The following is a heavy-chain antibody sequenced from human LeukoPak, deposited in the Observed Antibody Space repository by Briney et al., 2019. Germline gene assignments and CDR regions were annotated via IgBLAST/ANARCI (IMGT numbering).Heavy chain of an antibody. V-gene: IGHV4-34*01. CDR2: INHSGST. CDR1: GGSFSGYY. CDR3: ARAGWRELLQVYFDY. D-gene: IGHD1-26*01. Sequence: PSETLSLTCAVYGGSFSGYYWSWIRQPPGKGLEWIGEINHSGSTNYNPSLKSRVTISVDTSKNQFSLKLSSVSAADTAVYYCARAGWRELLQVYFDYWGQGTLVTVSS. J-gene: IGHJ4*02.